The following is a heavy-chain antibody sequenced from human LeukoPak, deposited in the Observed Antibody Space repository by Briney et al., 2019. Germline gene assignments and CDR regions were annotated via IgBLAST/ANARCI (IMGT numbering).Heavy chain of an antibody. CDR2: IWDDGSSQ. D-gene: IGHD6-19*01. CDR3: GRRGDGSGWTIGY. Sequence: QPGRSLRLSCAASGFTFSSYGMHWVRQAPGKGLEWVAVIWDDGSSQKYADSVKGRFTFSRDNSKNTLYLQVHTLRPEDTAVYYCGRRGDGSGWTIGYWGQGTLVTVSS. V-gene: IGHV3-33*01. CDR1: GFTFSSYG. J-gene: IGHJ4*02.